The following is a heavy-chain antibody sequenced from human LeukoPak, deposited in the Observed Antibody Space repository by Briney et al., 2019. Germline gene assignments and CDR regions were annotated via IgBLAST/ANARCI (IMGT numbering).Heavy chain of an antibody. D-gene: IGHD1-26*01. Sequence: PGGSLRLSCAAPGFTFSSYSMNWVRQAPGKGLEWVSSISSSSSYIYYADSVKGRFTISRDNAKNSLYLQMNGLRAEDTAVYYCARDSSGSYSSFDYWGQGTLVTVSS. CDR2: ISSSSSYI. CDR3: ARDSSGSYSSFDY. J-gene: IGHJ4*02. CDR1: GFTFSSYS. V-gene: IGHV3-21*01.